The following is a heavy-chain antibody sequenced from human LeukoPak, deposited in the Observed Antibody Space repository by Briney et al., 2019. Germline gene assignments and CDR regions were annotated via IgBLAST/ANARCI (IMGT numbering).Heavy chain of an antibody. D-gene: IGHD2-21*02. CDR3: TKESVTYLDY. V-gene: IGHV3-30*18. Sequence: GGSLRLSCAASGFTFGSYGMHWVRQAPGKGLEWVAVISYDGSNKYYADSVKGRFTISRDNAKNSLYLQMNSLRDEDTAVYYCTKESVTYLDYWGQGTLVTVSS. J-gene: IGHJ4*02. CDR2: ISYDGSNK. CDR1: GFTFGSYG.